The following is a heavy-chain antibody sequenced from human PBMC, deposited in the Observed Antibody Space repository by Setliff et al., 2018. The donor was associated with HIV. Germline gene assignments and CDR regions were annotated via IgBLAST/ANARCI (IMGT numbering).Heavy chain of an antibody. V-gene: IGHV4-34*01. CDR2: INHSGST. D-gene: IGHD5-18*01. CDR1: GGSFSGYY. CDR3: ARDVGGYPGY. Sequence: ASETLSLTCAVYGGSFSGYYWSWIRQPPGKGLEWIGEINHSGSTNYNPSLKCRVTISVDTSKNQFSLKLSSVTAADTAVYYCARDVGGYPGYWGQGTLVTVSS. J-gene: IGHJ4*02.